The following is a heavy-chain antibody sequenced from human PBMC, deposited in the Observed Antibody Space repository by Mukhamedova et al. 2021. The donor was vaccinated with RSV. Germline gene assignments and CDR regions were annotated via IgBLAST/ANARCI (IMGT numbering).Heavy chain of an antibody. CDR2: AT. Sequence: ATAYAASVKGRFTISRDDSKNTAYLQMNSLKTEDTAVYYCTRLTHRGYHWGQGTLVTVSS. CDR3: TRLTHRGYH. J-gene: IGHJ5*02. V-gene: IGHV3-73*01. D-gene: IGHD1-14*01.